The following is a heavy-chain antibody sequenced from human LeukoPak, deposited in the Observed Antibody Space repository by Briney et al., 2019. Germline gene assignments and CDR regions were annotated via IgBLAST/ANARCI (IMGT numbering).Heavy chain of an antibody. Sequence: GGSLRLSCGVCGFTFRGYGVFGVRQAPGKGLDWVTLIWYGGSNKFCPDSVKGRFTISRDNSKNTLYLQMNSLRAEDTAVYYCVRDGRGWPTEGFAAPTNYYSGMDVWGQATTVTDSS. D-gene: IGHD6-13*01. J-gene: IGHJ6*02. V-gene: IGHV3-33*01. CDR1: GFTFRGYG. CDR3: VRDGRGWPTEGFAAPTNYYSGMDV. CDR2: IWYGGSNK.